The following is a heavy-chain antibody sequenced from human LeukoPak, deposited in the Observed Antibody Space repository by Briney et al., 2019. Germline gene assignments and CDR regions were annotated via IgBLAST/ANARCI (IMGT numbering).Heavy chain of an antibody. CDR2: ISSSGSTI. CDR3: ARDLHYDYVWGSYRKHDAFDI. Sequence: GGSLRLSCAASGFTFGGYYMSWIRQAPGKGLEWVSYISSSGSTIYYADSVKGRFTISRDNAKNSLYLQMNSLRAEDTAVYYCARDLHYDYVWGSYRKHDAFDIWGQGTMVTVSS. J-gene: IGHJ3*02. CDR1: GFTFGGYY. D-gene: IGHD3-16*02. V-gene: IGHV3-11*04.